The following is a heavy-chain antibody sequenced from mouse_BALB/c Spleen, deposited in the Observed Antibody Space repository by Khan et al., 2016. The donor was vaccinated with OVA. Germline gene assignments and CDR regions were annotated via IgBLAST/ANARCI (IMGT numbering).Heavy chain of an antibody. CDR1: GFTLSSFT. Sequence: EVELVESGGGLVKPGGSLKLSCAASGFTLSSFTMSWVRQTPEKRLEWVASISSGGENTYYPDSVKGRFTISRDNAKNNLYLQMSSLRSEDTALYDCARANYGPFAYWGQGTLVTVSA. V-gene: IGHV5-9*03. D-gene: IGHD1-1*02. CDR2: ISSGGENT. CDR3: ARANYGPFAY. J-gene: IGHJ3*01.